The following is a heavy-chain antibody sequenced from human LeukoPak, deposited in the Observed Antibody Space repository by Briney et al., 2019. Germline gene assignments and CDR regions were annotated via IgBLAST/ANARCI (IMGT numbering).Heavy chain of an antibody. CDR3: ARGGLGLAYYDFWSGYPGSPIFDY. CDR1: GGSISSYY. CDR2: IYYSGST. J-gene: IGHJ4*02. D-gene: IGHD3-3*01. Sequence: SETLSLTCTVSGGSISSYYWSRIRQPPGKGLEWIGYIYYSGSTNYNPSLKSRVTISVDTSKNQFSLKLSSVTAADTAVYYCARGGLGLAYYDFWSGYPGSPIFDYWGQGTLVTVSS. V-gene: IGHV4-59*01.